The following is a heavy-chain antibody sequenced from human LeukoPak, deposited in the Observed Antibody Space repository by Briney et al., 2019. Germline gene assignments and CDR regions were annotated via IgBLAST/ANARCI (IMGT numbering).Heavy chain of an antibody. CDR3: ARDVESIMITFGGVIVSPFGAFDI. CDR2: ISSSGSTI. D-gene: IGHD3-16*02. CDR1: GLTFSSYE. V-gene: IGHV3-48*03. J-gene: IGHJ3*02. Sequence: GGSLRLSCAASGLTFSSYEMNWVRQAPGKGLEWVSYISSSGSTIYYADSVKGRFTISRDNAKNSLYLQMNSLRAEDTAVYYCARDVESIMITFGGVIVSPFGAFDIWGQGTMVTVSS.